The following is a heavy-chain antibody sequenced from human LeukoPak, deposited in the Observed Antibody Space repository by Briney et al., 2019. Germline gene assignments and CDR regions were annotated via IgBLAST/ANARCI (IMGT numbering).Heavy chain of an antibody. D-gene: IGHD3-22*01. V-gene: IGHV3-74*01. CDR3: ARHVVAVGFDY. Sequence: PGGSLRLSCAASGFTFSSYWMHWVRQAPGKGLVWVSRINSDGSSTSYADSVKGRFTISRDNAKNSLYLQMNSLRAEDTAVYYCARHVVAVGFDYWGQGTLVTVSS. CDR2: INSDGSST. CDR1: GFTFSSYW. J-gene: IGHJ4*02.